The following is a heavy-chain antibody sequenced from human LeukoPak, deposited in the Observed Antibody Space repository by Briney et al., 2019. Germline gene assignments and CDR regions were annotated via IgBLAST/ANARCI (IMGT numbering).Heavy chain of an antibody. CDR2: IYYSGST. V-gene: IGHV4-59*08. D-gene: IGHD3-10*01. CDR3: ASNYYGSGSLDY. J-gene: IGHJ4*02. CDR1: GGSISSYY. Sequence: PSETLSLTCTVSGGSISSYYWSWIRQPPGQGLEWIGYIYYSGSTNYNPSLNSRVTISVDTSKSQFSLKLSSVTAADTAVDYCASNYYGSGSLDYWGQGNLVT.